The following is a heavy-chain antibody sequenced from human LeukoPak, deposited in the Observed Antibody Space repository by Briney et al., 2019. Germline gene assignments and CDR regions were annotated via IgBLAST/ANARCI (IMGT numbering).Heavy chain of an antibody. J-gene: IGHJ6*03. CDR1: GGSFSGYY. CDR2: INHSGST. Sequence: SETLSLTCAVYGGSFSGYYWSWIRQPPGKGLEWIGEINHSGSTNYNPSLKSRVTISVDTSKNQFSLKLSSVTAADTAVYYCARDHGALTTSNYYMDVWGKGTTVTVSS. CDR3: ARDHGALTTSNYYMDV. D-gene: IGHD1-14*01. V-gene: IGHV4-34*01.